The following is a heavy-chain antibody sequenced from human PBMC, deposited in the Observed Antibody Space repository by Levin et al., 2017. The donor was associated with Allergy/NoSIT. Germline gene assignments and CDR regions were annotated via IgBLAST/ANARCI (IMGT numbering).Heavy chain of an antibody. CDR2: ISGNSRVI. D-gene: IGHD2-21*01. CDR1: GLTFSNYA. CDR3: VSYRDGPYIPIAY. V-gene: IGHV3-23*01. Sequence: GESLKISCVVSGLTFSNYAMSWIRQTPDKGLEWISIISGNSRVIYYADSVRGRFTISRDNSKNTLYLQMSSLRVEDTALYYCVSYRDGPYIPIAYWGQGTLVTVSS. J-gene: IGHJ4*02.